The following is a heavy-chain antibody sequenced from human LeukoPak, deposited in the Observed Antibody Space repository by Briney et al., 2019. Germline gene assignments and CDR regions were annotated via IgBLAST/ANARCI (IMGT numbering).Heavy chain of an antibody. CDR2: IYYIGST. V-gene: IGHV4-59*01. Sequence: PSETLSLTWSVSGGSIGSDYWTWIRQLPGGGLEWIGYIYYIGSTNYNPSLKSRVTISVDTSKNEVFLNLTSVTTADTALYYCARGRYSWNYDYWGQGTLVTVSS. J-gene: IGHJ4*02. CDR1: GGSIGSDY. CDR3: ARGRYSWNYDY. D-gene: IGHD1-1*01.